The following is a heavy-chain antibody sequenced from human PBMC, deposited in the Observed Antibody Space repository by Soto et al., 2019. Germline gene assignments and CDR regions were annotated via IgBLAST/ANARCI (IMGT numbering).Heavy chain of an antibody. CDR3: AKDKGYDILTFDY. V-gene: IGHV3-30*18. Sequence: GGSLRLSCAASGFTFSSYGMHWVRQAPGKGLEWVAVISYDGSNKYYADSVKGRFTISRDNSKNTLYLQMNSLRAEDTAVYYCAKDKGYDILTFDYWGQGTLVTVSS. CDR1: GFTFSSYG. J-gene: IGHJ4*02. CDR2: ISYDGSNK. D-gene: IGHD3-9*01.